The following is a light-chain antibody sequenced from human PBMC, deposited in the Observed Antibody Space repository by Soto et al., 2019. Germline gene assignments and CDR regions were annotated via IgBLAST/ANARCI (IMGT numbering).Light chain of an antibody. CDR1: QSVSSND. CDR2: GAS. V-gene: IGKV3-20*01. J-gene: IGKJ3*01. Sequence: EIVLTQSPGTLSVSPGERVTLSCRASQSVSSNDLAWHQQRPGQAPRLLIFGASYRATGIPDRFSGSGSGTDFTLTISRLEPEDFAVYYCQQYSSSPPEFTFGPGTKVDSK. CDR3: QQYSSSPPEFT.